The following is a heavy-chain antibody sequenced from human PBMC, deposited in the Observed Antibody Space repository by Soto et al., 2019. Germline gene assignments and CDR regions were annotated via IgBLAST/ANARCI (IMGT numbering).Heavy chain of an antibody. CDR3: AREKSTVTTDDAFDI. V-gene: IGHV4-31*03. J-gene: IGHJ3*02. CDR2: IYYSGST. D-gene: IGHD4-17*01. Sequence: SETLSLTCTVSGGSISSGGYYWSWIRQHPGKGLEWIGYIYYSGSTYYNPSLKSRVTISVDTSKNQFSLKLSSVTAADTAVYYCAREKSTVTTDDAFDIWGQGTMVTVSS. CDR1: GGSISSGGYY.